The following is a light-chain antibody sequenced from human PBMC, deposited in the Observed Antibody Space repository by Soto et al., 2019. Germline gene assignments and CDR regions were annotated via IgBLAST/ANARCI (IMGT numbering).Light chain of an antibody. CDR1: SSNIGKNA. Sequence: QSVLTQPPSASATPGQRVIISCSGSSSNIGKNAVYWFQQLSGTAPRLLIYRNTQRPSGVPDRLSGSKSGTSASLAISGLRSEDEADYYCATWDDSLKTYVFGNGTKVTVL. J-gene: IGLJ1*01. V-gene: IGLV1-47*01. CDR3: ATWDDSLKTYV. CDR2: RNT.